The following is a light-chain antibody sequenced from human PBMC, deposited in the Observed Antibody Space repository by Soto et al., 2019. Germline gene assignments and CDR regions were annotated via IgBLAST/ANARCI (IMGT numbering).Light chain of an antibody. CDR1: QSVGSN. V-gene: IGKV3-15*01. J-gene: IGKJ4*01. CDR3: QQYDNWPPLT. Sequence: EIVMTQSPANLSVSPGERATLSCRASQSVGSNLAWYHQRPGQAPRLLIHGASTRAIGIPARFSGSGSGTEFTLTISSLQSEDFAVYYCQQYDNWPPLTFGGGTKVEIK. CDR2: GAS.